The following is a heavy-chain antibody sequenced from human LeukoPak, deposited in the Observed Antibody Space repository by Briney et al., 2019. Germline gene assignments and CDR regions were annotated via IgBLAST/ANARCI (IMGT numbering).Heavy chain of an antibody. D-gene: IGHD6-19*01. J-gene: IGHJ4*02. CDR1: GGSFSGYY. CDR3: AREAVASDY. CDR2: INHSGST. V-gene: IGHV4-34*01. Sequence: SETLSLTCAVCGGSFSGYYWSWIRQPPGKGLEWIGEINHSGSTNYNPSLKSRVTISVDTSKNQFSLKLSSVTAADTAVYYCAREAVASDYWGQGTLVTVSS.